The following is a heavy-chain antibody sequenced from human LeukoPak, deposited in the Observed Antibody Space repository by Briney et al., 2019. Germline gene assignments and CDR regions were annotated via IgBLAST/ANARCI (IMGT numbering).Heavy chain of an antibody. V-gene: IGHV4-59*01. CDR1: GGSIRSYY. CDR2: IYYIGST. J-gene: IGHJ4*02. CDR3: ASSPRHMYYYDSNGYVDY. Sequence: SETLSLSCTVSGGSIRSYYWSWIRQPPGKGLECIGYIYYIGSTNYNPSLKSRVSISVDTSKNQFSLRLSSMTAADTAVYYCASSPRHMYYYDSNGYVDYWGQGTLVTVSS. D-gene: IGHD3-22*01.